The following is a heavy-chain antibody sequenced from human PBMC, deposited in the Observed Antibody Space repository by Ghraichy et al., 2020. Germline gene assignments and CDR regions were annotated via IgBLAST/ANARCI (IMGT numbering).Heavy chain of an antibody. CDR1: GFTFSSYA. Sequence: LSLTCAASGFTFSSYAMSWVRQAPGRGLEWVSVISSSGGSIYYADSVKGRFTISRDNSKNTLYVQMNSLRAEDTAVYYCAKDAPIDSSHTGGIDNWGQGPLVTVSS. J-gene: IGHJ4*02. CDR3: AKDAPIDSSHTGGIDN. D-gene: IGHD3-16*01. CDR2: ISSSGGSI. V-gene: IGHV3-23*01.